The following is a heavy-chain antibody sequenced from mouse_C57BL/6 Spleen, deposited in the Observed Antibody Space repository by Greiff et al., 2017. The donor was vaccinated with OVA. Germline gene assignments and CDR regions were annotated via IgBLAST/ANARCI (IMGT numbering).Heavy chain of an antibody. CDR2: INPYNGGT. Sequence: VQLKESGPVLVKPGASVKMSCKASGYTFTDYYMNWVKQSHGKSLEWIGVINPYNGGTSYNQKFKGKATLTVAKSSSTAYMERNSLTSEDAAVLCCGKDITTVVASDWGQGTTLTVSS. CDR3: GKDITTVVASD. V-gene: IGHV1-19*01. CDR1: GYTFTDYY. J-gene: IGHJ2*01. D-gene: IGHD1-1*01.